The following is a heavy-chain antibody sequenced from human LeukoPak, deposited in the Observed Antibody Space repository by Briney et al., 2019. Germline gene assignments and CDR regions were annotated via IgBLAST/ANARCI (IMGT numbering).Heavy chain of an antibody. CDR3: ARESSIAAPDY. CDR1: GGSFSGYY. D-gene: IGHD6-6*01. V-gene: IGHV4-4*07. Sequence: SETLSLTCAVYGGSFSGYYWSWIRQPAGKGLEWIGRIYTSGSTNYNPSLKSRVTMSVDTSKNQFSLKLSSVTAADTAVYYCARESSIAAPDYWGQGTLVTVSS. CDR2: IYTSGST. J-gene: IGHJ4*02.